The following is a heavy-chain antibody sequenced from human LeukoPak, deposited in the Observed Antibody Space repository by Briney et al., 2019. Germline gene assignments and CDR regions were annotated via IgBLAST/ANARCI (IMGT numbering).Heavy chain of an antibody. J-gene: IGHJ6*03. Sequence: ASVKVSCKASGYTFTGYYMHWVRQAPGQGLEWMGWINPNSGGTNYAQKFQGRVTMTRDTSISTAYMELSRLRSDDTAVYYCAREGEYYDSSGYYRSYYYYMDVWGKGTTVTVSS. CDR1: GYTFTGYY. D-gene: IGHD3-22*01. CDR2: INPNSGGT. CDR3: AREGEYYDSSGYYRSYYYYMDV. V-gene: IGHV1-2*02.